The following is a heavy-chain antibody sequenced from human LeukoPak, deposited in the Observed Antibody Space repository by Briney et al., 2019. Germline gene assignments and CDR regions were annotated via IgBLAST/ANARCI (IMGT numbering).Heavy chain of an antibody. Sequence: GASVKVPCKASGYTFTDYYMHWVQQAPGKGLEWMGRVDPEDGEAIFAERFQGRVTITADTSTDTAYMELSSLRSEDTAMYYCATILRKSSNPDYWGQGTLVTVSS. J-gene: IGHJ4*02. CDR3: ATILRKSSNPDY. CDR1: GYTFTDYY. D-gene: IGHD6-13*01. V-gene: IGHV1-69-2*01. CDR2: VDPEDGEA.